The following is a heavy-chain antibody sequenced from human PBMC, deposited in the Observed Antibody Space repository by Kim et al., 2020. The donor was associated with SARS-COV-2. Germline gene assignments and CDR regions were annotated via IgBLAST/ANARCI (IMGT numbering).Heavy chain of an antibody. J-gene: IGHJ4*02. CDR3: ASSDGYNSPPHFDY. V-gene: IGHV3-30*01. D-gene: IGHD5-12*01. Sequence: ADSVKGRFTISRDNSKNTLYLQMNSLRAEDTAVYYCASSDGYNSPPHFDYWGLGTLVTVSS.